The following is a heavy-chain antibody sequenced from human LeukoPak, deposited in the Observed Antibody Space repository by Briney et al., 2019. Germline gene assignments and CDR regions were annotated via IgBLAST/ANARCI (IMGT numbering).Heavy chain of an antibody. CDR3: ARVSGSFDM. D-gene: IGHD3-10*01. CDR1: GFTFTNYA. J-gene: IGHJ3*02. Sequence: GGSLRLSCAASGFTFTNYAMAWVRQAPGKGLEWVSAFGGGSAYYADSVKSRFTISRDNSKNTLYLQVNSLRADDTAVYYCARVSGSFDMWGQGTMVTVSS. V-gene: IGHV3-23*01. CDR2: FGGGSA.